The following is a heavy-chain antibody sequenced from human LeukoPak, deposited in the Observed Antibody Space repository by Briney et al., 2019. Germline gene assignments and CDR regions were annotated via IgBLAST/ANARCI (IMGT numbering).Heavy chain of an antibody. CDR3: ARSIAVAGPAEDYFHY. Sequence: SAKVSCKASGGTFRSYAISWVRQAPGQGVEGMGRIIPIFGTANYAQKFQGRVTITTDESTSTAYMDLSSLRSADTALYYCARSIAVAGPAEDYFHYCGQGTLVTVSS. D-gene: IGHD6-19*01. CDR2: IIPIFGTA. CDR1: GGTFRSYA. V-gene: IGHV1-69*05. J-gene: IGHJ4*02.